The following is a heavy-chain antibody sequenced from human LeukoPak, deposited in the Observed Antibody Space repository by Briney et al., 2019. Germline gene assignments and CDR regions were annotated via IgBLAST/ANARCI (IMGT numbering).Heavy chain of an antibody. CDR3: ARAQKYCSGTSCYYYFDY. J-gene: IGHJ4*02. V-gene: IGHV3-74*01. CDR2: INTDESST. CDR1: GFTFSSYW. Sequence: GGSLRLSCAASGFTFSSYWMHWVRQAPGKGLVWVSRINTDESSTSYADSVKGRFSISRDNAKNTLYLQMNSLRAEDTAVYYCARAQKYCSGTSCYYYFDYWGQGTLVTVSS. D-gene: IGHD2-2*01.